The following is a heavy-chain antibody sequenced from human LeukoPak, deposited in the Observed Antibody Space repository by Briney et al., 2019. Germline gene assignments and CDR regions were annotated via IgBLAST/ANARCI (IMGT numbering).Heavy chain of an antibody. CDR3: TTRHSGSWFGAFDI. CDR1: GGTFSRYA. Sequence: SVNVSCKASGGTFSRYAISWVRQAPGQGLEWMGGIIPIFGTANYAQKFQGRVTITTDESTSTAYMELSSLRSEDTAVYYCTTRHSGSWFGAFDIWGQGIMVTVSS. CDR2: IIPIFGTA. J-gene: IGHJ3*02. V-gene: IGHV1-69*05. D-gene: IGHD1-26*01.